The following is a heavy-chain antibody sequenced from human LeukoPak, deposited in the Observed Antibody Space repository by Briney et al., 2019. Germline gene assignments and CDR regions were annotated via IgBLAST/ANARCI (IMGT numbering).Heavy chain of an antibody. D-gene: IGHD3-22*01. V-gene: IGHV4-39*01. Sequence: SETLSLTCTVSGGSISSSSYYWGWIRQPPGKGLEWIGSIYYSGSTYYNPSLKSRVTISVDTSKNQFSLRLSSVTAADTAVYYCARASYSYDINGWVPFDYWGQGILVTVSS. CDR3: ARASYSYDINGWVPFDY. CDR2: IYYSGST. CDR1: GGSISSSSYY. J-gene: IGHJ4*02.